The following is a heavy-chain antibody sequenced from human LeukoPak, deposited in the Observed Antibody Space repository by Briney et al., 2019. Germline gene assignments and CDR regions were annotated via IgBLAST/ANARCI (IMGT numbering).Heavy chain of an antibody. CDR3: AKDLSSSWNNWFDP. J-gene: IGHJ5*02. Sequence: PGGSLRLSCAASGFTFSSYAMSWVRQAPGKGLEWVSAISGSGGSTYYADSVKGRFTISGDNSKNTLYLQMNSLRAEDTAVYYCAKDLSSSWNNWFDPWGQGTLVTVSS. D-gene: IGHD6-13*01. CDR1: GFTFSSYA. V-gene: IGHV3-23*01. CDR2: ISGSGGST.